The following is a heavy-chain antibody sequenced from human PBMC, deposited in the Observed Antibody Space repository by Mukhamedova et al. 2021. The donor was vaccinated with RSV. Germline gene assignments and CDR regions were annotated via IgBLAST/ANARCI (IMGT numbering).Heavy chain of an antibody. J-gene: IGHJ4*02. CDR3: TREEWELLIPPDY. D-gene: IGHD1-26*01. V-gene: IGHV3-49*02. Sequence: FTISRDDSKSIAYLQMNSLKTEDTAVYYCTREEWELLIPPDYWGQGTLVTVSS.